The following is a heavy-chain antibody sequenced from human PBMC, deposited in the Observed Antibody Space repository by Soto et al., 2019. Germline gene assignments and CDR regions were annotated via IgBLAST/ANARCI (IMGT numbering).Heavy chain of an antibody. J-gene: IGHJ4*02. V-gene: IGHV2-70*01. CDR3: ARIPHYSDSYYMDY. Sequence: SGLTLVNPTQTLTLTCTFSGFSLSTLGTCVTWIRQPPGRALEWLALINWDNNEYYTTSLKTRLTISRDTSKNQVVLTMTNVDPVDTATYYCARIPHYSDSYYMDYWGQGTLVTVSS. D-gene: IGHD2-21*01. CDR2: INWDNNE. CDR1: GFSLSTLGTC.